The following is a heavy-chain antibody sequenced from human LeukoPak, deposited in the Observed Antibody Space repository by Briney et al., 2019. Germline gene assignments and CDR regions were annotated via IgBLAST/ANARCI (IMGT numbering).Heavy chain of an antibody. V-gene: IGHV3-23*01. Sequence: GGSLRLSCAASGFTFSSYVMHWVRQAPGKGLEWVSTGITTYYADSVKGRFTISRDNSKNTLYLQMNNLRAEDTAVYYCAKDRRGYNYDLSDSWGQGTLVTVSS. J-gene: IGHJ4*02. CDR2: GITT. CDR3: AKDRRGYNYDLSDS. D-gene: IGHD5-18*01. CDR1: GFTFSSYV.